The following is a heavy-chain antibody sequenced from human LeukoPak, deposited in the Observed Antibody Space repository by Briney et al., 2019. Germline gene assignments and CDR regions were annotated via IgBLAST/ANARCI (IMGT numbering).Heavy chain of an antibody. J-gene: IGHJ4*02. D-gene: IGHD5-12*01. Sequence: GASVKVSCKTSGYTFTSYGISWLRQAPGQGLEWMGWISAYNGNTNYAQKLQGRVTMTTDTSTSTAYMELRSLRSDDTAVYYCTRPKYSGYEVGYFDYWGQGTLVTVSS. CDR2: ISAYNGNT. V-gene: IGHV1-18*01. CDR3: TRPKYSGYEVGYFDY. CDR1: GYTFTSYG.